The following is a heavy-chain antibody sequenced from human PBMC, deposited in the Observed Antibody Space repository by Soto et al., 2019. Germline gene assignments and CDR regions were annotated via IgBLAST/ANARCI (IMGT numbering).Heavy chain of an antibody. CDR1: GYTFTSYG. D-gene: IGHD3-10*01. J-gene: IGHJ6*02. CDR3: ARDGQTTTVRGVRVRSYNYYGMDV. CDR2: ISTYNGNT. V-gene: IGHV1-18*04. Sequence: QVQLVQTGAEVKKPGASVKVSCKASGYTFTSYGISWVRQAPGQGLEWMGWISTYNGNTNYAQKLQGRGTLTTDTATRTANMELRSLGSDDAAVDYCARDGQTTTVRGVRVRSYNYYGMDVWRQGTTVTVSS.